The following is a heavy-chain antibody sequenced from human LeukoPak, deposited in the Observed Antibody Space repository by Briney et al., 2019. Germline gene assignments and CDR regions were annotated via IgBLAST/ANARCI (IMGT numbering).Heavy chain of an antibody. J-gene: IGHJ5*02. CDR1: GFTFSSNA. D-gene: IGHD1-7*01. CDR3: AKGRQAGTTVNWFDP. Sequence: GVSLRLNCSASGFTFSSNAMTWHRQAPGHELEGVSSITSSSGSTNYAEYVKGRVTISRDNSKNTLYLQMNSVRAEDTAVYYCAKGRQAGTTVNWFDPWGQGTLVTVSS. CDR2: ITSSSGST. V-gene: IGHV3-23*01.